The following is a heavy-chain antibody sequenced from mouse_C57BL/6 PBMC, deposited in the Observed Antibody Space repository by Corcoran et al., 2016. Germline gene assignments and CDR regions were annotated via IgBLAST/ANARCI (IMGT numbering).Heavy chain of an antibody. CDR3: ARGGTHWYFDV. D-gene: IGHD2-14*01. J-gene: IGHJ1*03. Sequence: QVQLQQSGAELVKPGASVKISCKASGYAFSSYWMNWVKQRPGKGLEGIGQIYPGDGDTNYNGKFKGKATLTADKSSSTAYMQLSSLTAEDSAVYFCARGGTHWYFDVWGTGTTFTVSS. CDR1: GYAFSSYW. CDR2: IYPGDGDT. V-gene: IGHV1-80*01.